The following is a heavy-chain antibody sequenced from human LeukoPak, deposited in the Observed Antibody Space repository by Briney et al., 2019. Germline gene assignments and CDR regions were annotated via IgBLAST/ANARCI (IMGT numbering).Heavy chain of an antibody. V-gene: IGHV3-53*01. J-gene: IGHJ4*02. Sequence: GGSLRLSCAASGFTVSSYYMTWVRQASGKGLECVSVIYSGGSTYYADSVKGRFTISRDNSKNTLYLQMNSLRAEDTAVYYCARNLPAADYWGQGTLVTVSS. CDR2: IYSGGST. D-gene: IGHD2-2*01. CDR3: ARNLPAADY. CDR1: GFTVSSYY.